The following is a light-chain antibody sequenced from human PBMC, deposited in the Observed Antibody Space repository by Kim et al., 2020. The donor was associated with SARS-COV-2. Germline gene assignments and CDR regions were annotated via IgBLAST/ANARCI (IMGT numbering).Light chain of an antibody. J-gene: IGLJ2*01. CDR3: AAWDDGLSGRV. CDR2: RNN. V-gene: IGLV1-47*01. CDR1: SSNIGSNY. Sequence: ELTQPPSASGTPGQRVTISCSGSSSNIGSNYVYWYQQLPGTAPKLLIYRNNQRPSGVPARFSGSKLGTSASLAISGLRSEDEADYYCAAWDDGLSGRVFGGGTQLTVL.